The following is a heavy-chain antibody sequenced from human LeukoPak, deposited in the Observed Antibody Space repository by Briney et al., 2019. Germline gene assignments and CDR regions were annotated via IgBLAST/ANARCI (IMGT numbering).Heavy chain of an antibody. CDR1: GYTFTSYD. Sequence: ASVKVCCKASGYTFTSYDINWVRQATGQGLEWMGWMNPNSGNTGYAQKFQGRVTMTRNTSISTAYMELSSLRSEDTAVYYCARDPRYCSSTSCYTHHNYGMDVWGQGTTVTVSS. CDR2: MNPNSGNT. J-gene: IGHJ6*02. V-gene: IGHV1-8*01. D-gene: IGHD2-2*02. CDR3: ARDPRYCSSTSCYTHHNYGMDV.